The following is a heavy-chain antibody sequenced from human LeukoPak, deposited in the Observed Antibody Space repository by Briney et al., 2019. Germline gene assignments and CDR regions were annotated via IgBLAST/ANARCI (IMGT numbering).Heavy chain of an antibody. CDR2: IYYSGST. CDR3: ARADILTGYPSVY. Sequence: SETLSLTCTVSGGSVSSGSYYWSWIRQPPGKGLEGIGYIYYSGSTNYNPSLKSRVTISVDTSKNQFSLKLSSVTAADTAVYYCARADILTGYPSVYWGQGTLVTVSS. J-gene: IGHJ4*02. D-gene: IGHD3-9*01. V-gene: IGHV4-61*01. CDR1: GGSVSSGSYY.